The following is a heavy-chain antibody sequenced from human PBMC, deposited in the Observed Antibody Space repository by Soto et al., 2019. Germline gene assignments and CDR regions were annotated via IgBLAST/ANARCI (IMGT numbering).Heavy chain of an antibody. Sequence: EVPLVESGGGLVQPGGSLRLSCAASGFTFSSYSMNWVRQAPGKGLEWVSYISSSSSTMFYADSVKGRFTISRDNAKNSLYLQMNSLRDEDTAVYYCAMEISSGWYNYFDYWGQGTLVTVSS. CDR3: AMEISSGWYNYFDY. J-gene: IGHJ4*02. CDR2: ISSSSSTM. D-gene: IGHD6-19*01. CDR1: GFTFSSYS. V-gene: IGHV3-48*02.